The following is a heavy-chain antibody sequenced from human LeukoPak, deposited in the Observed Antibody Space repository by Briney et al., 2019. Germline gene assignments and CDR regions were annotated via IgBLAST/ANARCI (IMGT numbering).Heavy chain of an antibody. CDR1: GGSFSGYY. CDR2: INHSGST. D-gene: IGHD2-2*02. J-gene: IGHJ5*02. Sequence: SETLSLACAVYGGSFSGYYWSWIRQPPGKGLEWIGEINHSGSTNYNPSLKSRVTISVDTSKNQFSLKLSPVTAADTAVYYCARGRRGVVVPAAIRKGNWFDPWGQGTLVTVSS. CDR3: ARGRRGVVVPAAIRKGNWFDP. V-gene: IGHV4-34*01.